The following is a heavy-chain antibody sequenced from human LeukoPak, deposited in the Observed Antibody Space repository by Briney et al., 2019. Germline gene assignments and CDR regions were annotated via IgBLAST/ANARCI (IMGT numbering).Heavy chain of an antibody. Sequence: SETLSLTCTVSGGSMSPYHWGWIRQPPGKGLEWTGYIYYSGSTNYNPSLKSRVTISVDTSKNQFFLKLSSVTAADTAVYYCARQRGSSIGDYVSWFDPWGQGTLVTVSS. V-gene: IGHV4-59*08. J-gene: IGHJ5*02. D-gene: IGHD4-17*01. CDR2: IYYSGST. CDR3: ARQRGSSIGDYVSWFDP. CDR1: GGSMSPYH.